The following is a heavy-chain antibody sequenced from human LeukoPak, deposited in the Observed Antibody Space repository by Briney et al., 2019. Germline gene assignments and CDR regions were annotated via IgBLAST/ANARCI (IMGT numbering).Heavy chain of an antibody. V-gene: IGHV3-23*01. CDR1: GFTFSSYA. CDR2: ISASAGTT. D-gene: IGHD7-27*01. CDR3: AKDRPLNWGYYFDS. Sequence: PGGSLRPSCAASGFTFSSYAMSWVRQAPGKGLEWVSSISASAGTTYYADSVKGRFTISRDTSKTTLHLQMSSLRADDTSVYYCAKDRPLNWGYYFDSWGQGTVVTVSS. J-gene: IGHJ4*02.